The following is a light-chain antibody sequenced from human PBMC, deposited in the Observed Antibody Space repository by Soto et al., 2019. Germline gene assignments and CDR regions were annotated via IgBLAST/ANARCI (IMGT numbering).Light chain of an antibody. J-gene: IGKJ2*01. CDR1: QSISTY. V-gene: IGKV1-39*01. Sequence: DIQMTQSPSSLSASVGDRVTITCRASQSISTYLNWYQHKPGKAPKLLIHAASSLQSGVPSRFSGSGSGTDFTLTISGLQPDDFATYYCQQSYSTPYTFGQGTKLEIK. CDR3: QQSYSTPYT. CDR2: AAS.